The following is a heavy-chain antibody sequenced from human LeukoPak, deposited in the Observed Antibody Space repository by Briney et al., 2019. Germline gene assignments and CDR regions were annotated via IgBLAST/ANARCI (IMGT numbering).Heavy chain of an antibody. V-gene: IGHV4-39*07. D-gene: IGHD4-23*01. CDR1: GGSISSSSYY. J-gene: IGHJ4*02. Sequence: PSETLSLTCTVSGGSISSSSYYWGWIRQPPGKGLEWIGSIYYSGSTYYNPSLKSRVTISVDTSKNQFSLKLSSVTAADTAVYYCAKESHYGGNFDYWGQGTLVTVSS. CDR3: AKESHYGGNFDY. CDR2: IYYSGST.